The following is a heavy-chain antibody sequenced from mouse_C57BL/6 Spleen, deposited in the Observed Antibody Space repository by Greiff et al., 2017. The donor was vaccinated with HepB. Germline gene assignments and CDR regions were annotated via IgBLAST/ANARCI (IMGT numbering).Heavy chain of an antibody. J-gene: IGHJ4*01. CDR3: ARHEEGPKLGRYAMDY. D-gene: IGHD4-1*01. CDR2: FYPGSGSI. V-gene: IGHV1-62-2*01. CDR1: GYTFTEYT. Sequence: QVQLKESGAELVKPGASVKLSCKASGYTFTEYTIHWVKQRSGQGLEWIGWFYPGSGSIKYNEKFKDKATLTADKSSSTVYMELSRLTSEDSAVYFCARHEEGPKLGRYAMDYWGQGTSVTVSS.